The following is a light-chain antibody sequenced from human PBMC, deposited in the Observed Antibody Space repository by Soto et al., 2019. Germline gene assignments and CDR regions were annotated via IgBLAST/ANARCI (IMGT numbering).Light chain of an antibody. V-gene: IGKV3-20*01. Sequence: EIVLTQSPGTLSLSPGERATLYCRASQSVSSSYLAWYQQKPGQAPRLLIYGASSRATGIPDRFSGSGSGTDFTLTISRLEPEDFAVYYCQQCGSSPITFGQGTRLEIK. CDR2: GAS. CDR1: QSVSSSY. CDR3: QQCGSSPIT. J-gene: IGKJ5*01.